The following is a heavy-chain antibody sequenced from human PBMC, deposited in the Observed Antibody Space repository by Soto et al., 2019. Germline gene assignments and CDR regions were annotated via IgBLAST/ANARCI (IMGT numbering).Heavy chain of an antibody. CDR1: GYTFTSYD. D-gene: IGHD1-7*01. CDR2: MNPNSGNT. Sequence: ASVKVSFKASGYTFTSYDINWVRQATGQGLEWMGWMNPNSGNTGYAQKFQGRVTMTRNTSISTAYMELSSLRSEDTAVYYCARGTVKTRVNWNYGYYYYYMDVWGKGTTVTGSS. J-gene: IGHJ6*03. CDR3: ARGTVKTRVNWNYGYYYYYMDV. V-gene: IGHV1-8*01.